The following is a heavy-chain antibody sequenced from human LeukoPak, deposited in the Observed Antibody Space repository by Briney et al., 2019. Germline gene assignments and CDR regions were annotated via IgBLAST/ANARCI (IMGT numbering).Heavy chain of an antibody. CDR1: GFTFSSHG. Sequence: PGGSLRLSCAASGFTFSSHGMHWVRQTPAKGLEWVAFIRYDGSNKYYADSVKGRFTISRDDSKNTLYLQMNSLRAEDTAVYYCARAGYYYDSSGYYPLDYWGQGTLVTVSS. V-gene: IGHV3-30*02. J-gene: IGHJ4*02. CDR2: IRYDGSNK. D-gene: IGHD3-22*01. CDR3: ARAGYYYDSSGYYPLDY.